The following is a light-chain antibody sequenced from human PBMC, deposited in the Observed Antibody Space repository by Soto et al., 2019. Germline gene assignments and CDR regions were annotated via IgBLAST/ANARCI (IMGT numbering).Light chain of an antibody. J-gene: IGLJ2*01. CDR1: SSNIGAGFD. CDR3: QSYDSSLSGHVV. Sequence: QSVLTQPPSVSGAPGQRVTISCTGSSSNIGAGFDVHWYQQFPGTAPTLLIFGNNNRPSGVPDRFSGSKSGTSASLAITGLQAEDEADYYCQSYDSSLSGHVVFGGGTKRTVL. V-gene: IGLV1-40*01. CDR2: GNN.